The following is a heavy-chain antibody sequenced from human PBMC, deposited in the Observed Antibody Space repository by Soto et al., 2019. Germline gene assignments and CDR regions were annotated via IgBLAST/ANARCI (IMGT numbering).Heavy chain of an antibody. V-gene: IGHV3-7*03. CDR3: ARDGTDDAFDI. CDR1: GFTFSSYW. CDR2: IKQDGSEK. J-gene: IGHJ3*02. Sequence: GGSLRLSCAASGFTFSSYWMTWVHQAPGKGLEWVAKIKQDGSEKYYVDSVKGRFTMSRDNGKNSLYLQMNSLRAEDTAVYYCARDGTDDAFDIWGQGTMVTVSS.